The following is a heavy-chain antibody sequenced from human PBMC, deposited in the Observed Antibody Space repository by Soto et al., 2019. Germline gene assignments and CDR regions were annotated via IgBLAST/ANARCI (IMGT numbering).Heavy chain of an antibody. J-gene: IGHJ6*02. CDR2: IYPGDSDT. D-gene: IGHD6-19*01. CDR3: ARLRAIAVAPSGGMDV. Sequence: PGESLKISCKGSGYSFTSYWIGWVRQMPGKGLEWMGIIYPGDSDTRYSPSFQGQVTISADKSISTAYLQWSSLKASDTAMYYCARLRAIAVAPSGGMDVWGQGTTVTVSS. CDR1: GYSFTSYW. V-gene: IGHV5-51*01.